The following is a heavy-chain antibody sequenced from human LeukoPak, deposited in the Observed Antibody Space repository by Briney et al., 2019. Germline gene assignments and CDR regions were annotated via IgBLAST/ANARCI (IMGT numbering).Heavy chain of an antibody. D-gene: IGHD3-22*01. CDR1: GGTFSSYV. V-gene: IGHV1-69*06. CDR3: ARDHYDSSGYYFDAFDI. Sequence: ASVKVSCKASGGTFSSYVISWVRQAPGQGLEWMGGIIPIFGTANYAQKFQGRVTITADKSTSTAYMELSSLRSEDTAVYCCARDHYDSSGYYFDAFDIWGQGTMVTVSS. CDR2: IIPIFGTA. J-gene: IGHJ3*02.